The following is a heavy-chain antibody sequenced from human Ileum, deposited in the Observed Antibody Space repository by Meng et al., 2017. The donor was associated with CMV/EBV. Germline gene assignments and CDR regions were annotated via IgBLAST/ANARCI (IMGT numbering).Heavy chain of an antibody. J-gene: IGHJ4*02. V-gene: IGHV4-34*02. CDR3: TRGRVGDWGFDF. D-gene: IGHD1-26*01. CDR2: INHRGTT. CDR1: GGSFSSFS. Sequence: QVQLQQWGAGLLKPSETLSPTCGVNGGSFSSFSWTWIRQPPGKGPEWIGDINHRGTTNYSPSLKSRVTISIDTSKKQFSLRLSSLTAADTAVYYCTRGRVGDWGFDFWGQGTLVTVSS.